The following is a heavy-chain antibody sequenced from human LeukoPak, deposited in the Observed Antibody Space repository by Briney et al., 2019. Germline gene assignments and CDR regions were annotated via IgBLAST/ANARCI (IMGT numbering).Heavy chain of an antibody. D-gene: IGHD5-24*01. CDR2: ISSSGSTI. Sequence: GGSLRLSCAASGFTFSSYEMNWVRQAPGKGLEWVSYISSSGSTIYYADSVKGRFTISRDNAKNSLYLQMNSLRAEDTAVYYCARTIEMATISYFDYWGQGTLVTVSS. CDR3: ARTIEMATISYFDY. V-gene: IGHV3-48*03. CDR1: GFTFSSYE. J-gene: IGHJ4*02.